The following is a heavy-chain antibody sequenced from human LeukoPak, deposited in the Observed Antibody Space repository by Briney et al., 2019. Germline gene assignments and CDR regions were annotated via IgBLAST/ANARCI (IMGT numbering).Heavy chain of an antibody. D-gene: IGHD1-26*01. J-gene: IGHJ4*02. V-gene: IGHV3-21*01. Sequence: GGSLRLSCAASGFTFSSYSMNWVRQAPGKGLEWVSSISSSSSYIYYADSVKGRFIISRDNAKNSLYLQMNSLRAEDTAVYYCARVVSGSYPLFDYWGQGTLVTVSS. CDR1: GFTFSSYS. CDR2: ISSSSSYI. CDR3: ARVVSGSYPLFDY.